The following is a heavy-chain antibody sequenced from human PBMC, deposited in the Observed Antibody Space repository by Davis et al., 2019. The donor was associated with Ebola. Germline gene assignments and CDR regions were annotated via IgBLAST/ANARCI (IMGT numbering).Heavy chain of an antibody. D-gene: IGHD3-10*01. CDR3: SRVGASGADMDV. J-gene: IGHJ6*03. V-gene: IGHV3-21*01. CDR1: GFTFSTDS. Sequence: GESLKISCEAPGFTFSTDSMNRVRQAPGKGLEWVSIISGSSTFIYYADPLKGRFTISRDDANNPLHLQMNSLRAEDTALYYCSRVGASGADMDVWGKGTTVTVSS. CDR2: ISGSSTFI.